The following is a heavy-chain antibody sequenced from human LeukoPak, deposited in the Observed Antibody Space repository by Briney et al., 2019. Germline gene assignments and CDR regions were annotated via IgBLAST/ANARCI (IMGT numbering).Heavy chain of an antibody. V-gene: IGHV3-30*03. CDR3: ARLTMPFAFDI. CDR2: ISYDGSNK. J-gene: IGHJ3*02. D-gene: IGHD1/OR15-1a*01. Sequence: PGGSLRLSCAASGFTFSSYGMHWVRQAPGKGLEWVAVISYDGSNKYYADSVKGRFTISRDNSKNTLYLQMNSLRAEDTAVYYCARLTMPFAFDIWGQGTMVTVSS. CDR1: GFTFSSYG.